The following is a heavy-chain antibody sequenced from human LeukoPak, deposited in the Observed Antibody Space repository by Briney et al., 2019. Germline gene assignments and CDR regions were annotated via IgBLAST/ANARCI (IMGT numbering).Heavy chain of an antibody. D-gene: IGHD6-13*01. Sequence: PSETLSLTCAVSGGSISSGGYSWSWIRQPPGKGLEWSGYIYHSGSTYYNPSLKSRVTISVDRSKNQFSLKLSSVTAADTAVYYCAKGQQLLNDAFDIWGQGTMVTVSS. V-gene: IGHV4-30-2*01. J-gene: IGHJ3*02. CDR3: AKGQQLLNDAFDI. CDR2: IYHSGST. CDR1: GGSISSGGYS.